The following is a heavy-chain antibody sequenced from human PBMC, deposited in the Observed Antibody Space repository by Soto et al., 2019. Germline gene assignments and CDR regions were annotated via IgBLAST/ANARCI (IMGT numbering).Heavy chain of an antibody. D-gene: IGHD2-15*01. V-gene: IGHV1-69*01. CDR2: IIPIFGTA. CDR3: ARNIVVVVAATSYYYYGMDV. Sequence: QVQLVQSGAEVQKPGSSVKVSCKASGGTFSSYAISWVRQAPGQGLEWMGGIIPIFGTANYAQKFQGRVTITADESTSTAYMELSSLRSEDTAVYYCARNIVVVVAATSYYYYGMDVWGQGTTVTVSS. CDR1: GGTFSSYA. J-gene: IGHJ6*02.